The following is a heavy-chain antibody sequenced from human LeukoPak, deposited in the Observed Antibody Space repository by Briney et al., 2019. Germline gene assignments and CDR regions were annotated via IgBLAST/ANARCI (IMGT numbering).Heavy chain of an antibody. V-gene: IGHV3-30*02. CDR3: ARQRFTMRAYAGNWFDP. CDR2: IRYDGGNK. D-gene: IGHD3-10*01. J-gene: IGHJ5*02. CDR1: GFTFSSYG. Sequence: GGSLRLSCAASGFTFSSYGMHWVRQAPGKGLEWVAFIRYDGGNKYYADSVKGRFTISRDNSKNTLYLQMNSLRAEDTAVYYCARQRFTMRAYAGNWFDPWGQGTLVTVSS.